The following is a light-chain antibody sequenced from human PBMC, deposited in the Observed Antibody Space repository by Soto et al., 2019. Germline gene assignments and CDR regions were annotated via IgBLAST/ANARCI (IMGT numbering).Light chain of an antibody. CDR1: QGISSY. CDR3: QQLNSYPQ. CDR2: AAS. J-gene: IGKJ5*01. Sequence: DIQLTQSPSFLSASVGDRVTITCRASQGISSYLAWYQQKPRKAPKLLIYAASTLQSGVPSRFSGSGSGTEFTLTISSLQPEDFATYYCQQLNSYPQFGQGTRLEIK. V-gene: IGKV1-9*01.